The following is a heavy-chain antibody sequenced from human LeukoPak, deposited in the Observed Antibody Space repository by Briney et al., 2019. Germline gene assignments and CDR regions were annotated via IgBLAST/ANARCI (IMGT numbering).Heavy chain of an antibody. V-gene: IGHV1-18*01. CDR2: ISGYNGNT. CDR3: AKAQEGGWNAFDI. J-gene: IGHJ3*02. D-gene: IGHD3-16*01. CDR1: GYTFSNFG. Sequence: ASVKVSCKASGYTFSNFGISWVRQAPGQGLEWMGWISGYNGNTGYAQKLQGRVTVTTDTSTRTAYLELRSLRSDDTAVYYCAKAQEGGWNAFDIWGQGTMVTVSS.